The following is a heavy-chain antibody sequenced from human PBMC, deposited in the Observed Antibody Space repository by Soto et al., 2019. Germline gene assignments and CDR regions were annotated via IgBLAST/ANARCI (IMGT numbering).Heavy chain of an antibody. Sequence: GGSLRLSCAASGFTFSSYWMHWVRQAPGKGLVWVSRINSDGSSTSYADSVKGRFTISRDNAKNTLYLQMNSLRAEDTAVYYCARDLFSDYPRPDYYYYGMDVRGQGTTVTVSS. J-gene: IGHJ6*02. CDR1: GFTFSSYW. V-gene: IGHV3-74*01. CDR2: INSDGSST. D-gene: IGHD4-17*01. CDR3: ARDLFSDYPRPDYYYYGMDV.